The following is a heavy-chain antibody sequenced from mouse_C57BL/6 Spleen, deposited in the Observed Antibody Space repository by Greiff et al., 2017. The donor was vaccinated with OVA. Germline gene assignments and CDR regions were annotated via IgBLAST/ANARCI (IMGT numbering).Heavy chain of an antibody. CDR3: ARSSNYGAMDY. V-gene: IGHV1-42*01. J-gene: IGHJ4*01. D-gene: IGHD2-5*01. CDR2: INPSTGGT. CDR1: GYSFTGYY. Sequence: EVQLQQSGPELVKPGASVKISCKASGYSFTGYYMNWVKQSPEKSLEWIGEINPSTGGTTYNQKFKAKATLTVDKSSSTAYMQLKSLTSEDSAVYYCARSSNYGAMDYWGQGTSVTVSS.